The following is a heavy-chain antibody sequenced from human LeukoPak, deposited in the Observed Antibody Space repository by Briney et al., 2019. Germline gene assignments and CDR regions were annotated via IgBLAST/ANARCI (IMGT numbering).Heavy chain of an antibody. Sequence: PSETLSLTCTVSGDSISSSSFFWGWIRQPPGKGLEWIGAVYSENTYYNPSLKSRVSISVDTSKNQFSLTKSSVTAADTAVYFCARGLEVRARVGYHYYMDVWGKGTTVTVSS. D-gene: IGHD1-26*01. J-gene: IGHJ6*03. CDR3: ARGLEVRARVGYHYYMDV. V-gene: IGHV4-39*07. CDR2: VYSENT. CDR1: GDSISSSSFF.